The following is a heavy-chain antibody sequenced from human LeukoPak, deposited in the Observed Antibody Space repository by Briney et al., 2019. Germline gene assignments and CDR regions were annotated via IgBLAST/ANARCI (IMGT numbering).Heavy chain of an antibody. D-gene: IGHD6-13*01. V-gene: IGHV1-3*01. Sequence: ASVKVSRKASGYTFTSYAMHWVRQAPGQRLEWMGWINAGNGNTKYSQKFQGRVTITRDTSASTAYMELSSLRSEDTAVYYCARVGSSYYFDYWGQGTLVTVSS. J-gene: IGHJ4*02. CDR2: INAGNGNT. CDR3: ARVGSSYYFDY. CDR1: GYTFTSYA.